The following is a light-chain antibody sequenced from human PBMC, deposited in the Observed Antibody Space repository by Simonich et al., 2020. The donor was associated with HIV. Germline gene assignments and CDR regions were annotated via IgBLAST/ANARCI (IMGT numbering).Light chain of an antibody. J-gene: IGKJ1*01. V-gene: IGKV3-15*01. CDR3: QQYNNWPPWT. Sequence: EIVMTQSPATLSVSPGERATLSCRPSQSVRSNLACYQQKPGQTPRLLIDGASTRATGIPARFSGSGSGTEFTLTISSMQSEDFAVYYCQQYNNWPPWTFGQGTKVEIK. CDR2: GAS. CDR1: QSVRSN.